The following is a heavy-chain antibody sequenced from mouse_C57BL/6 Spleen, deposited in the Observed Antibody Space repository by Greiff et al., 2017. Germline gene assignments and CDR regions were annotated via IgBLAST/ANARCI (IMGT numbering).Heavy chain of an antibody. D-gene: IGHD1-1*01. CDR3: VRHVNYGSSYEWYFDV. CDR1: GFSFNTYA. J-gene: IGHJ1*03. Sequence: EVHLVESGGGLVQPKGSLKLSCAASGFSFNTYAMNWVRQAPGQGLEWVARIRSKSNNYATYYADSVKDRFTISRDDSESMLYLQMNNLKTKDTAMYYCVRHVNYGSSYEWYFDVWGTGTTVTVSS. V-gene: IGHV10-1*01. CDR2: IRSKSNNYAT.